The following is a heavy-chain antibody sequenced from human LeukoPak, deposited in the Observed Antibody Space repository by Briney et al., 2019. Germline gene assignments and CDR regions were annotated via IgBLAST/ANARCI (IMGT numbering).Heavy chain of an antibody. V-gene: IGHV3-7*05. D-gene: IGHD5-18*01. CDR1: GFTFTDFW. CDR3: SGRDTAAGERAY. J-gene: IGHJ4*02. Sequence: PGGSLRLSCAASGFTFTDFWMNWVGQAPGKGLHWVANINQGGSTKYYMDSVKGRFTISRDNASNSLYLQMDSLRAEDTAVYFCSGRDTAAGERAYWGQGTLVTVSS. CDR2: INQGGSTK.